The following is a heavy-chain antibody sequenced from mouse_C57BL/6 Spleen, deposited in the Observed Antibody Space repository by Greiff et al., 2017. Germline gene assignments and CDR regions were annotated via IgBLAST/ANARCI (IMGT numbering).Heavy chain of an antibody. J-gene: IGHJ4*01. D-gene: IGHD1-1*01. Sequence: VQLQQPGAELVRPGSSVKLSCKASGYTFTSYWMDWVKQRPGQGLEWIGNIYPSDSETHYNQKFKDKATLTVDKSSSTAYMQLSSLTSEDSAVYYCARSPSYYYGSSYYAMDYWGQGTSVTVSS. V-gene: IGHV1-61*01. CDR1: GYTFTSYW. CDR3: ARSPSYYYGSSYYAMDY. CDR2: IYPSDSET.